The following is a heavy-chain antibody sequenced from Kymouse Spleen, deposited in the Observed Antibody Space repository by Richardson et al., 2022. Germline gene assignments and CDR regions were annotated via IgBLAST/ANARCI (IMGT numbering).Heavy chain of an antibody. CDR2: INHSGST. V-gene: IGHV4-34*01. CDR3: ARGPTGTPYYYYYYGMDV. CDR1: GGSFSGYY. J-gene: IGHJ6*02. Sequence: QVQLQQWGAGLLKPSETLSLTCAVYGGSFSGYYWSWIRQPPGKGLEWIGEINHSGSTNYNPSLKSRVTISVDTSKNQFSLKLSSVTAADTAVYYCARGPTGTPYYYYYYGMDVWGQGTTVTVSS. D-gene: IGHD1-7*01.